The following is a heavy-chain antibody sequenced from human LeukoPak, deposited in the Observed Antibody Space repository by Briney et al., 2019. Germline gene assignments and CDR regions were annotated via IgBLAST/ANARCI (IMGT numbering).Heavy chain of an antibody. D-gene: IGHD5-24*01. CDR1: GGTFSSYA. J-gene: IGHJ4*02. V-gene: IGHV1-69*05. Sequence: SVKVSCKASGGTFSSYAISWVRQAPGQGLEWMGRIIPIFGTANYAQKFQGRVTITTDESTSTAYMELSSLRSEDAAVYYCARDRGWLQTYYFDYRGQGTLVTVSS. CDR3: ARDRGWLQTYYFDY. CDR2: IIPIFGTA.